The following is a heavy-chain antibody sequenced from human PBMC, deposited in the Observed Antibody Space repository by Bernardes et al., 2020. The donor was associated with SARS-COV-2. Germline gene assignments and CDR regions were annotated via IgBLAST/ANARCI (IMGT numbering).Heavy chain of an antibody. V-gene: IGHV3-64*02. CDR2: ISYNGGSA. J-gene: IGHJ4*02. CDR3: ARAPITMVRGIELNY. CDR1: GFTFHTYA. D-gene: IGHD3-10*01. Sequence: VGSLIRSCVGSGFTFHTYAMYWVRQAPGQGLEYVSAISYNGGSAYYADSVKGRFTISRDNSKNTLFLQMRSLRVEDMAVYYCARAPITMVRGIELNYWGQGTLVTVSS.